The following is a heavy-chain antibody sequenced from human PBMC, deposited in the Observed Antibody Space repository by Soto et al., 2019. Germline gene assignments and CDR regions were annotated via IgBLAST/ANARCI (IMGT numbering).Heavy chain of an antibody. CDR1: GGTFSSYA. D-gene: IGHD6-13*01. CDR3: ARVGSIAAAGGVSDY. Sequence: ASVKVSCKASGGTFSSYAISWVRQAPGQGLEWMGGIIPIFGTANYAQKFQGRVTITADESTGTAYMELSSLRSEDTAVYYCARVGSIAAAGGVSDYWGQGTLVTVSS. CDR2: IIPIFGTA. V-gene: IGHV1-69*13. J-gene: IGHJ4*02.